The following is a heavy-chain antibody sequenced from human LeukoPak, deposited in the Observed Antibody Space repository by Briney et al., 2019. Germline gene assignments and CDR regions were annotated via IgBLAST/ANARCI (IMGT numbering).Heavy chain of an antibody. CDR1: GGTFSSYA. D-gene: IGHD2-2*01. CDR3: AREPRQYCSSTSCYFAGSGFDP. Sequence: ASVKVSCKASGGTFSSYAISWVRQAPGQGLEWMGGIIPIFGTANYAQKFQGRVTITTDESTSTAYMELSSLRSEDMAVYYCAREPRQYCSSTSCYFAGSGFDPWGQGTLVTVSS. V-gene: IGHV1-69*05. J-gene: IGHJ5*02. CDR2: IIPIFGTA.